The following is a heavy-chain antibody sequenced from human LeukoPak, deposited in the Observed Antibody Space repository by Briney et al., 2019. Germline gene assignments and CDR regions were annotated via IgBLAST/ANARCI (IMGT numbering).Heavy chain of an antibody. D-gene: IGHD1-20*01. CDR1: GDSISSSSYF. V-gene: IGHV4-39*07. CDR2: IYYSGST. J-gene: IGHJ4*02. CDR3: ARAWGNWNFDY. Sequence: SETLSLTCTVSGDSISSSSYFWGWIRQPPGKGLEWIGSIYYSGSTYYNPSLKSRVTISVDTSKNQFSLKLSSVTAADTAVYYCARAWGNWNFDYWGQGTLVTVSS.